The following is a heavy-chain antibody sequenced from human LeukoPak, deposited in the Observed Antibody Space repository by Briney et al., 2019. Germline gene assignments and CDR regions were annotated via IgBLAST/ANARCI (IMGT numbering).Heavy chain of an antibody. CDR1: GGSISSYY. V-gene: IGHV4-59*01. Sequence: SETLSLPCTVSGGSISSYYWNWFRQPPGKGLEWFGYIHSSGSTSYNPSLMSRVTISVDTSKNQVSLNLSSVTAADTAVYYCARALSMATGSFDQWGQGTVVTVSS. D-gene: IGHD5-24*01. CDR2: IHSSGST. CDR3: ARALSMATGSFDQ. J-gene: IGHJ4*02.